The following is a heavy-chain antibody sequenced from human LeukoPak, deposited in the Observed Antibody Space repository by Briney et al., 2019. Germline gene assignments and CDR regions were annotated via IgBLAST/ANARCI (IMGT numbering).Heavy chain of an antibody. CDR2: IYPGDSDT. CDR1: GYSFTSYW. V-gene: IGHV5-51*01. J-gene: IGHJ4*02. CDR3: ARQLEMATKDESWNY. D-gene: IGHD5-24*01. Sequence: GESLKISCKGSGYSFTSYWISWVRQMPGKGLEWMGIIYPGDSDTRYSPSFQGQVSISADKSISTAYLQWSSLKASDTAMYYCARQLEMATKDESWNYWGQGTLVTVSS.